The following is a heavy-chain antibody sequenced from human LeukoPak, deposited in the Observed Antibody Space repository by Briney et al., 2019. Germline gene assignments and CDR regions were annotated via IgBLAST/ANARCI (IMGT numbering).Heavy chain of an antibody. CDR2: IDWNGAST. D-gene: IGHD3-10*01. CDR3: ARGSTMVSDY. Sequence: GGSLRLSCAASGFTFDDHGMSWVRQVAGQGLEWVSGIDWNGASTGYADSVKGRFTISRDNAKKSLYLQMSSLRAEDTALYYCARGSTMVSDYWGQGTLVTVSS. CDR1: GFTFDDHG. J-gene: IGHJ4*02. V-gene: IGHV3-20*04.